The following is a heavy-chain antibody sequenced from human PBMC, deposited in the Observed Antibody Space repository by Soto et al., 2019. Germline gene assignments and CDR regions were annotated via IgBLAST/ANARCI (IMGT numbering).Heavy chain of an antibody. CDR2: TCYRSKWYN. CDR1: GDSVSSNSAA. V-gene: IGHV6-1*01. J-gene: IGHJ4*02. D-gene: IGHD5-12*01. CDR3: AREGWMATIISPYYFDY. Sequence: SQTLSLTCAISGDSVSSNSAAWNWIRQSPSRGLEWLGRTCYRSKWYNDYAVSVKSRITINPDTSKNQFSLQLNSVTPEDTAVYYCAREGWMATIISPYYFDYWGQCTMVTVSS.